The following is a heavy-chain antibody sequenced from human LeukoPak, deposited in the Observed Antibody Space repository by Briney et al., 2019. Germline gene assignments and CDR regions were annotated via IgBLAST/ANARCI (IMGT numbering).Heavy chain of an antibody. V-gene: IGHV1-2*02. J-gene: IGHJ4*02. CDR1: GYTFTGYY. CDR3: ARESLRRRTYIMYYYGSGSYLDY. CDR2: INPNSGAT. D-gene: IGHD3-10*01. Sequence: ASVKVSCKASGYTFTGYYMHWVRQAPRQGLEWMGCINPNSGATNYAQQFQGKVTMTRDTSISTDYMELSRLRSDDTAVYYCARESLRRRTYIMYYYGSGSYLDYWGQGTLVTVSS.